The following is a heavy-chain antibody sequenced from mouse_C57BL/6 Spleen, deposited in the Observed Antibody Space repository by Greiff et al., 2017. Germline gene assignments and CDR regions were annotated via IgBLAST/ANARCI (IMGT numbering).Heavy chain of an antibody. CDR3: ARDVYLDY. Sequence: EVKVVESGGGLVKPGGSLKLSCAASGFTFSSYAMSWVRQTPEKRLEWVATISDGGSYTYYPDNVKGRFTISRDNAKNNLYLQMSHLKSEDTAMYYCARDVYLDYWGQGTTLTVSS. V-gene: IGHV5-4*01. CDR2: ISDGGSYT. CDR1: GFTFSSYA. J-gene: IGHJ2*01.